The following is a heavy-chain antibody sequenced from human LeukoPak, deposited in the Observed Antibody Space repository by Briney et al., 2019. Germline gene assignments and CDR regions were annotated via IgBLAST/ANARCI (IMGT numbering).Heavy chain of an antibody. CDR1: GFTFSTYS. D-gene: IGHD4-23*01. J-gene: IGHJ5*02. V-gene: IGHV3-21*01. CDR2: ISSSSSYI. CDR3: ARDPQFYGGNSGGRFDP. Sequence: GSLRLSCAASGFTFSTYSMNWVRQAPGKGLEWVSCISSSSSYIYYADSVKGRFTISRDNAKNSLYLQMNSLRAEDTAVYYCARDPQFYGGNSGGRFDPWGQGTLVTVSS.